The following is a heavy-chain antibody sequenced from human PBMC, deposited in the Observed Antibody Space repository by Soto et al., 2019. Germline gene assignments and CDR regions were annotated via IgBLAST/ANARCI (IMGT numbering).Heavy chain of an antibody. Sequence: QVQLQESGPGLVKPSQTLSLTCAVSGGAISSGGYYWSWMRQHPGKGLEWIGYIYYSGSTYYNPSLKSRVTISVDTSKNQFSLKLSSVTAADTAVYYCAREAHYYDSSGYYPWGQGTLVTVSS. V-gene: IGHV4-31*11. CDR2: IYYSGST. D-gene: IGHD3-22*01. J-gene: IGHJ5*02. CDR3: AREAHYYDSSGYYP. CDR1: GGAISSGGYY.